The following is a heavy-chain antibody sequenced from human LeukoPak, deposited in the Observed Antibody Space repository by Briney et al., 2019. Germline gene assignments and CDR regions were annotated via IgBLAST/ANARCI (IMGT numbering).Heavy chain of an antibody. CDR1: GYTLTELS. Sequence: ASVKVSCKVSGYTLTELSIHWVRQAPGKGLGWMGGFDLEDGETIYAQKYQGRVTMTEDTSTDTAYMELSTLRSEDTAVYYCATGEHSVVAARYTFDYWGQGTLVTVS. CDR2: FDLEDGET. V-gene: IGHV1-24*01. J-gene: IGHJ4*02. D-gene: IGHD6-6*01. CDR3: ATGEHSVVAARYTFDY.